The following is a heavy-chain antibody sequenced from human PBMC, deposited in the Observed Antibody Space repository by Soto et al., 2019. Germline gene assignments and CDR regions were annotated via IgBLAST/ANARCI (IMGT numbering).Heavy chain of an antibody. D-gene: IGHD2-15*01. J-gene: IGHJ6*02. CDR2: IIPIFGTA. CDR1: GGTFSSYA. V-gene: IGHV1-69*01. Sequence: QVQLVQSGAEVKKPGSSVKVSCKASGGTFSSYAISWVRQAPGQGLEWMGGIIPIFGTANYAQKFQGRVTITADESTSTDYMELSSLRSEDTAVYYCARDDRTGLLRGWYYYYGMDVWGQGTTVTVSS. CDR3: ARDDRTGLLRGWYYYYGMDV.